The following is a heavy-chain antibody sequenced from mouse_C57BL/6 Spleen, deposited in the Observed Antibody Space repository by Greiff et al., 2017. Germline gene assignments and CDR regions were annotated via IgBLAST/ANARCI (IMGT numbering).Heavy chain of an antibody. CDR3: AREEDYDFYAMDD. CDR1: GYSFTDYY. J-gene: IGHJ4*01. V-gene: IGHV1-39*01. CDR2: INPNYSTT. Sequence: VQLKQSGPELVKPGASVKISCKASGYSFTDYYMNWVKQSPGKGLEWIGVINPNYSTTSYNQKFRGKATLTVDQSSSTAYMQLNSLTSEDSAVYYCAREEDYDFYAMDDWGQGTSVTVSS. D-gene: IGHD2-4*01.